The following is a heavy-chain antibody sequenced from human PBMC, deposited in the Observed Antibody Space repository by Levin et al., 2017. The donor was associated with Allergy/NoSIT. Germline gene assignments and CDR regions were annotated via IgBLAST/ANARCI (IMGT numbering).Heavy chain of an antibody. CDR3: ARSRAAPGTCHVDY. Sequence: PGGSLRLSCAASGFTVSSNYMSWVRQAPGKGLEWVSVIYRDGSTYYADSVKGRFTLSRDNSKNTLYLQMNSLRAEDTAVDYCARSRAAPGTCHVDYWGQGTLVTVSS. J-gene: IGHJ4*02. CDR1: GFTVSSNY. V-gene: IGHV3-53*01. CDR2: IYRDGST. D-gene: IGHD6-13*01.